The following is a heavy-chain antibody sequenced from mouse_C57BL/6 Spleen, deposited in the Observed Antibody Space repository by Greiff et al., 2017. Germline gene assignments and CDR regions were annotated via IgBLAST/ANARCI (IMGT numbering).Heavy chain of an antibody. CDR3: ARVHYYGSIDY. CDR1: GFTFSDYY. J-gene: IGHJ2*01. V-gene: IGHV5-16*01. Sequence: EVKVVESEGGLVQPGSSMKLSCTASGFTFSDYYMAWVRQVPEKGLEWVANINYDGSSTYYLDSLKSRFIISRDNAKNILYLQMSSLKSEDTATYYCARVHYYGSIDYWGQGTTLTVSS. CDR2: INYDGSST. D-gene: IGHD1-1*01.